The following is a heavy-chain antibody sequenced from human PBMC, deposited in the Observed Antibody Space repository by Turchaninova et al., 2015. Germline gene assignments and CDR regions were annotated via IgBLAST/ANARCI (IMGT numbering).Heavy chain of an antibody. V-gene: IGHV1-69*06. D-gene: IGHD1-26*01. Sequence: VKVSCKASGDTFGNFAFNWVRQAPGQGLEWMGALITIFGTPNFGQNFQGRVTITADIFGTTAYMELSSLRSEDTAVYYCARASNSGTYYAPLGYWGQGTLVTVSS. CDR2: LITIFGTP. CDR1: GDTFGNFA. CDR3: ARASNSGTYYAPLGY. J-gene: IGHJ4*02.